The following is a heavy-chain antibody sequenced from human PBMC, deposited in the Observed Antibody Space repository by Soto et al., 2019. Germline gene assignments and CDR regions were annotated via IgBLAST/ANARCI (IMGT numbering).Heavy chain of an antibody. CDR2: IDPGDSDT. V-gene: IGHV5-51*01. CDR3: ARHLEGYGMDV. J-gene: IGHJ6*02. Sequence: GESLKISCKVSGYNFASYWIGWVRHMPGKGLEWMGIIDPGDSDTRYRPSLQGQVTISADKSIDTAYLQWSRLKASDTAMYYCARHLEGYGMDVWGQGTTVTVS. CDR1: GYNFASYW.